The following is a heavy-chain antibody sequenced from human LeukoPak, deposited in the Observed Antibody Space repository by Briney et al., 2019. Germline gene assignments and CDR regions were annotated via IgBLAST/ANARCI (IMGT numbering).Heavy chain of an antibody. D-gene: IGHD2-15*01. V-gene: IGHV3-74*01. CDR1: GFTFSSYW. J-gene: IGHJ4*02. Sequence: GGSLRLSCAASGFTFSSYWMHWVRQAPGKGLVWVSRINSDGSSTSYADSVKGRFTISRDNSKNTLYLQMNSLRAEDTAVYYCAKRQRGGGPFDYWGQGTLVTVSS. CDR3: AKRQRGGGPFDY. CDR2: INSDGSST.